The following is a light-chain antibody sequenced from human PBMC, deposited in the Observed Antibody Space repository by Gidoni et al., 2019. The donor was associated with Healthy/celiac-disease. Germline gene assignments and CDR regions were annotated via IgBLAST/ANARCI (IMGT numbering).Light chain of an antibody. CDR1: QSVLYSSNNNNY. CDR3: QQYYSTPYT. J-gene: IGKJ2*01. CDR2: WAS. Sequence: DIVMTQSPDSLAVSLGERATLNCKSSQSVLYSSNNNNYLAWYQQKPGQPTTLLIYWASTRESGVPDRFRGSGSGTDFTLTISSLQAEDVAVYYCQQYYSTPYTFGQGTKLEIK. V-gene: IGKV4-1*01.